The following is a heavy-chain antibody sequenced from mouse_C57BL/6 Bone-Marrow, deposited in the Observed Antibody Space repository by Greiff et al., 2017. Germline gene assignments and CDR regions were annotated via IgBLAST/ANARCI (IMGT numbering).Heavy chain of an antibody. Sequence: EVHLQQSGPELVKPGASVKISCKASGYTFTDYYMNWVKQSHGKSLEWIGDINPNNGGTSYNQKFKGKATLTVDKSSSTAYMELRSLTSEDSAVYYCARDGYYGSSYGYFDVWGTGTTVTVSS. CDR3: ARDGYYGSSYGYFDV. CDR1: GYTFTDYY. D-gene: IGHD1-1*01. CDR2: INPNNGGT. J-gene: IGHJ1*03. V-gene: IGHV1-26*01.